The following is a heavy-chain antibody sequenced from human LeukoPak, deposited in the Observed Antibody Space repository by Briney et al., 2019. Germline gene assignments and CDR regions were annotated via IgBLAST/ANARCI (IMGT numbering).Heavy chain of an antibody. D-gene: IGHD2-15*01. J-gene: IGHJ4*02. CDR2: IYYSGST. CDR3: ARDNSGGGWCGWVDY. CDR1: GGSISSYY. Sequence: SETLSLTCTVSGGSISSYYWSWIRQPPGKGLEWIGYIYYSGSTNYNPSLKSRVTISVDTSKNQFSLKLSSVTAADTAVYYCARDNSGGGWCGWVDYWGQGTLVTVSS. V-gene: IGHV4-59*01.